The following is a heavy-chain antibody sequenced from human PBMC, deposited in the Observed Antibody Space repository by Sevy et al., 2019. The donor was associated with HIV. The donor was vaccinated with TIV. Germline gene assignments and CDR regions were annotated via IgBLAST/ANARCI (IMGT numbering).Heavy chain of an antibody. J-gene: IGHJ6*02. D-gene: IGHD1-1*01. CDR3: AKRGGQYDLGMDV. CDR1: GFIFSSFE. Sequence: GESLKISCAASGFIFSSFEMKWVRQAPGKGLEWVSSISTSGSNRYYADSVKGRVTISRDNAKKSLYLQMNSLRAEDTAIYFCAKRGGQYDLGMDVWGQGTTVTVSS. CDR2: ISTSGSNR. V-gene: IGHV3-48*03.